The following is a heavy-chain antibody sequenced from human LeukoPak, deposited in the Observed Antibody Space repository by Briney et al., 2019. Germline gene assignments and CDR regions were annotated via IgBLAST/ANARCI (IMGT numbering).Heavy chain of an antibody. CDR2: IIPIFGTA. V-gene: IGHV1-69*06. J-gene: IGHJ2*01. D-gene: IGHD2-2*02. Sequence: SVKVSCKASGYTFTSYDINWVRQAPGQGLEWMGGIIPIFGTANYAQKFQGRVTITADKSTSTAYMELSSLRSEDTAVYYCARVPVVPAAIGLWYFDLWGRGTLVTVSS. CDR3: ARVPVVPAAIGLWYFDL. CDR1: GYTFTSYD.